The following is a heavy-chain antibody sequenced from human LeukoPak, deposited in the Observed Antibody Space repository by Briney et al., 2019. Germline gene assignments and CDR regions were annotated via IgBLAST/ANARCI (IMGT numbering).Heavy chain of an antibody. CDR1: GFTFSSYA. J-gene: IGHJ4*02. V-gene: IGHV3-23*01. CDR2: ISGSGGST. Sequence: GGSLRLSCAASGFTFSSYAMSWVRQAPGKGLEWVPAISGSGGSTYYADSVKGRFTISRDNSKNTLYLQMNSLRAEDTAVYYCASLGGEWFGELYYYWGQGTLVTVSS. CDR3: ASLGGEWFGELYYY. D-gene: IGHD3-10*01.